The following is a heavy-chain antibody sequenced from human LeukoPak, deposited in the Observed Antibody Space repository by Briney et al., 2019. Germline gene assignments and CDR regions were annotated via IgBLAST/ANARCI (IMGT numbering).Heavy chain of an antibody. Sequence: KPSETLSLTCTVSGGSINSGTYDWNWIRQHPGKGLEWIGNMYYSGAIYYNPSLKGRAIMSVDTSKTHLFLKLTSVTAADTAVYFCARGVGQLMATITDYYAMDVWGQGTTVTVSS. CDR1: GGSINSGTYD. CDR3: ARGVGQLMATITDYYAMDV. D-gene: IGHD5-24*01. CDR2: MYYSGAI. V-gene: IGHV4-31*03. J-gene: IGHJ6*02.